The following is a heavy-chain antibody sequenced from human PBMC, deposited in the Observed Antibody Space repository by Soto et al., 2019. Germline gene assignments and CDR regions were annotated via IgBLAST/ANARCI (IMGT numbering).Heavy chain of an antibody. V-gene: IGHV3-30*18. CDR2: ISYDGKVA. Sequence: QVQLVESGGGVVQPGRSLRLSCAASGFTFSSYGMHWVRQAPGKGLEWVTVISYDGKVAYYADSVKGRLTISRDNSKNTLYLKMNSLRTEDTAMYYCAKEGPITNWYFDYWGQGTLVTVSS. CDR3: AKEGPITNWYFDY. CDR1: GFTFSSYG. D-gene: IGHD1-1*01. J-gene: IGHJ4*02.